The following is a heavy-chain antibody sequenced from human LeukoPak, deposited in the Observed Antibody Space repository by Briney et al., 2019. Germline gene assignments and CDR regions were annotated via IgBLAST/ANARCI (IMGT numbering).Heavy chain of an antibody. Sequence: KPGGSLRLSCAASGFTFSSYSMNWVRQAPGKGLEWVSSISSSSSYIYYADSVKGRFTISRDNAKNSLYLQMNSLRVEDTAVYYCARGLHPPHSGPLDYYYYYMDVWGKGTTVTVSS. J-gene: IGHJ6*03. CDR3: ARGLHPPHSGPLDYYYYYMDV. CDR2: ISSSSSYI. CDR1: GFTFSSYS. D-gene: IGHD1-26*01. V-gene: IGHV3-21*01.